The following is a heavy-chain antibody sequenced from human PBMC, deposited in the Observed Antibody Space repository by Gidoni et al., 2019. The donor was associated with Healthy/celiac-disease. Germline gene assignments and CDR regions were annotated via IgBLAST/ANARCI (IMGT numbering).Heavy chain of an antibody. CDR3: ARGGRRPNWFDP. CDR2: INHSGST. Sequence: QVQLQQWGAGLLKPSETLSLTCAVYGGSFGGYYWSWIRQPPGKGLEWIGEINHSGSTNYNPSLKSRVTISVDTSKNQFSLKLSSVTAADTAVYYCARGGRRPNWFDPWGQGTLVTVSS. J-gene: IGHJ5*02. CDR1: GGSFGGYY. V-gene: IGHV4-34*01.